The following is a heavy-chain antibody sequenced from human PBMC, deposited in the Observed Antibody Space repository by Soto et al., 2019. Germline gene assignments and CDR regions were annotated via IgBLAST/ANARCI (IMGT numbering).Heavy chain of an antibody. CDR1: GFTFSSYA. V-gene: IGHV3-23*01. CDR3: ARGTGTSWFDY. D-gene: IGHD6-13*01. CDR2: ISGSGGST. Sequence: PGGSLRLSCAASGFTFSSYAMSWVRQAPGKGLEWVSAISGSGGSTYYADSVKGRFTISRDTSANTAYMDLSGLRTEDTAVYYCARGTGTSWFDYWGQGTLVTVSS. J-gene: IGHJ4*02.